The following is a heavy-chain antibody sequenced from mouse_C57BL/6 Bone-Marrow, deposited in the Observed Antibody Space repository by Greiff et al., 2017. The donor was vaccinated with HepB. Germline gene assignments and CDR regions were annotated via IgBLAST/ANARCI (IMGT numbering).Heavy chain of an antibody. CDR3: AEDYGPHYYAMDY. V-gene: IGHV1-78*01. CDR1: GYTFTDHT. J-gene: IGHJ4*01. D-gene: IGHD1-1*02. CDR2: IYPRDGST. Sequence: QVQLQQSDAELVKPGASVKISCKVSGYTFTDHTIHWMKQRPEQGLEWIGYIYPRDGSTKYNEKFKGKATLTADKSSSTAYMQLNSLTSEDSAVYCCAEDYGPHYYAMDYWGQGTSVTVSS.